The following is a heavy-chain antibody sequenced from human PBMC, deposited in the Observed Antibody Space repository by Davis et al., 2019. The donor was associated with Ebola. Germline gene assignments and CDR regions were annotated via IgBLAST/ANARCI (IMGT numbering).Heavy chain of an antibody. CDR3: AKEKTTVTTFWYFDL. CDR1: GFVFSSYV. J-gene: IGHJ2*01. CDR2: LGTSADT. V-gene: IGHV3-23*01. Sequence: GESLKISCAASGFVFSSYVMSWVRRAPGKGLEWVSTLGTSADTYYADSVKGRFTISRDNSKNTLYLQRNSLRAEDTAVYYCAKEKTTVTTFWYFDLWGRGTLVTVSS. D-gene: IGHD4-17*01.